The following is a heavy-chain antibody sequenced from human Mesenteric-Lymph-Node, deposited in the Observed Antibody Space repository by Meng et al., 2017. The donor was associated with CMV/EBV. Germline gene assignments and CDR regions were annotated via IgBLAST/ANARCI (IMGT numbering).Heavy chain of an antibody. CDR1: GFTFSSYA. CDR2: ISGSGGST. J-gene: IGHJ4*02. CDR3: ARDVKRSGSPGYFDY. V-gene: IGHV3-23*01. Sequence: GESLKISCAASGFTFSSYAMIWVRQAPGKGVEWVSAISGSGGSTYYADSVKGRFTISRDNAKNSLYLQMNSLRAEDTAIYYCARDVKRSGSPGYFDYWGQGTLVIVSS. D-gene: IGHD1-26*01.